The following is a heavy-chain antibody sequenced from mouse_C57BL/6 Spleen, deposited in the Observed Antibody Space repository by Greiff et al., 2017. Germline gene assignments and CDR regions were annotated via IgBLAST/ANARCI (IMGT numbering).Heavy chain of an antibody. D-gene: IGHD2-3*01. CDR3: AREGDGNLYFDV. CDR2: INYDGSST. CDR1: GFTFSDYY. J-gene: IGHJ1*03. V-gene: IGHV5-16*01. Sequence: EVMLVESEGGLVQPGSSMKLSCTASGFTFSDYYMAWVRQVPEKGLEWVANINYDGSSTYYLDSLKSRFIISRDNAKNILYLQMSSLKSEDTATYYCAREGDGNLYFDVWSTGTTVTVSS.